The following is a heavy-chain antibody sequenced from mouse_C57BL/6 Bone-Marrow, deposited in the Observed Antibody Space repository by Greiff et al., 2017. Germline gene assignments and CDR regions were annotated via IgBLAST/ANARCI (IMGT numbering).Heavy chain of an antibody. CDR2: MHPNGGSP. V-gene: IGHV1-64*01. CDR3: ARSPY. Sequence: VQLQQPGAELVKPGASVKLSCKASGYTFTNYWMHWVKQRPGQGLEWIGMMHPNGGSPDYNEKFKSEATLSVDKSSRTAYMELSSLTSEDSAVYYCARSPYWGQGTLVTVSA. J-gene: IGHJ3*01. CDR1: GYTFTNYW.